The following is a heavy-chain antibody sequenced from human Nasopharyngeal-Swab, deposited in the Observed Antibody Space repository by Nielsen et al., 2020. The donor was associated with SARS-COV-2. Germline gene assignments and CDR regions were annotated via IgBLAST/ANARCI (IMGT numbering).Heavy chain of an antibody. D-gene: IGHD2-15*01. CDR2: TWYRSKWHY. J-gene: IGHJ5*02. CDR3: ARGSQGTRWS. V-gene: IGHV6-1*01. CDR1: VDRVSSNTAA. Sequence: SQTLSLTCAISVDRVSSNTAAWSWIRQSPSRGLEWLGRTWYRSKWHYDYAESVKSRITINPDTTKNQFYLQLNSVTPEDTAVYYCARGSQGTRWSWGQGTLVTVSS.